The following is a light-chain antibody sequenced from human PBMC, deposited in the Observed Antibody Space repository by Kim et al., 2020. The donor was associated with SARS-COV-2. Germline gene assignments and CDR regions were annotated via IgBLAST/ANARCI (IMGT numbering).Light chain of an antibody. CDR3: QQSYDFPRT. V-gene: IGKV1-39*01. CDR1: QSVSGW. Sequence: ASAGDRVTVTCRASQSVSGWLNWYQQKPGKAPHLLIYRTSILQSEVPPRFSGSASGTDFTLTIDSLQPEDFATYYCQQSYDFPRTFGQGTKVDIK. CDR2: RTS. J-gene: IGKJ1*01.